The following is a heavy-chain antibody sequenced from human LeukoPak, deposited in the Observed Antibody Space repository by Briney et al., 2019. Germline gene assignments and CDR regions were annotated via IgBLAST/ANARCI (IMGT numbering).Heavy chain of an antibody. Sequence: PGGSLRLSCAASGFTFSSYAMSWVRQAPGKGLEWVSYIDATSGTIHYGDSVKGRFTISRDNAKNSLYLQMNSLRVEDTAVYYCARDATVGVPGTLYFDHWGQGILVTVSS. CDR3: ARDATVGVPGTLYFDH. CDR2: IDATSGTI. V-gene: IGHV3-48*04. D-gene: IGHD6-19*01. J-gene: IGHJ4*02. CDR1: GFTFSSYA.